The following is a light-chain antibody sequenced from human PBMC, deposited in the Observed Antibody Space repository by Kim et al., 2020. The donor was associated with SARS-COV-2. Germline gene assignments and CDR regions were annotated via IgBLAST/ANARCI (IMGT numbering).Light chain of an antibody. CDR3: LQYSGSPRT. CDR1: QTVSTS. J-gene: IGKJ1*01. Sequence: EIVLTQSPGSLSLSPGERATLSCRASQTVSTSLDWYQQKPGQPPRLLIYDVSTRATGIPDRFSGSGSGTDFTLTISRLEPEDIAVYYCLQYSGSPRTFGQGTKVDIK. V-gene: IGKV3-20*01. CDR2: DVS.